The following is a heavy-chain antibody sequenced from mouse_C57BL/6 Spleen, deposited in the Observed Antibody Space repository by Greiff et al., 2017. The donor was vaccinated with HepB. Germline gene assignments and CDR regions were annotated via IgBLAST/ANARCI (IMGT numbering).Heavy chain of an antibody. V-gene: IGHV1-7*01. J-gene: IGHJ2*01. CDR1: GYTFTSYW. CDR3: ARSATTVVANFDY. CDR2: INPSSGYT. Sequence: VQLQQSGAELAKPGASVKLSCKASGYTFTSYWIHWVKQRPGQGLEWIGYINPSSGYTKYNQKFKDKATLTADKSSSTAYMQLSSLTYEDSAVYYCARSATTVVANFDYWGQGTTLTVSS. D-gene: IGHD1-1*01.